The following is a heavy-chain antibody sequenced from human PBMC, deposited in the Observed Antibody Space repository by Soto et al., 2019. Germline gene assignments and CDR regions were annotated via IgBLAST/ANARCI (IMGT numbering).Heavy chain of an antibody. CDR1: GFTFSSYW. D-gene: IGHD6-19*01. CDR3: AKDRKSVAEYYYYYGMDV. Sequence: GGSLRLSCAASGFTFSSYWMYWVRQAPGKGLVWVSRIKSDGSSTSYADSVKGRFTISRDNAKSSLYLQMNSLRAEDTAVYYCAKDRKSVAEYYYYYGMDVWGQGTTVTVSS. V-gene: IGHV3-74*01. CDR2: IKSDGSST. J-gene: IGHJ6*02.